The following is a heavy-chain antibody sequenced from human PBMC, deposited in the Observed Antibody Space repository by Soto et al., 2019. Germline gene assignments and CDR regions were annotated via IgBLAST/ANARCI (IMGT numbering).Heavy chain of an antibody. J-gene: IGHJ4*02. Sequence: QVQLQESGPGLVKPSGTLSLTCVLSGASISSSNWWSWVRQPPGKGLEWIGEIYHSGSINYNPSLKGRVTISVEKSKHQFSLNMTSVTAADTAVYYCASARYGSGTTFDYWGQGTRVTVSS. CDR2: IYHSGSI. D-gene: IGHD3-10*01. CDR3: ASARYGSGTTFDY. V-gene: IGHV4-4*02. CDR1: GASISSSNW.